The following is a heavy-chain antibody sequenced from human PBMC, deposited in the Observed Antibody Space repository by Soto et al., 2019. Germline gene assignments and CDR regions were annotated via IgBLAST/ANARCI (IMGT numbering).Heavy chain of an antibody. Sequence: QVQLQQWGAGLLKPSETLSLTCAVYGGSFSGYYWSWIRQPPGKGLEWIGEINHSGSTNYNPSLKSRVTISVATSKNQFSLKLSSVTAADTAVYYCARRKDIVVVPAARRKYNWFDPWGQGTLVTVSS. V-gene: IGHV4-34*01. CDR2: INHSGST. D-gene: IGHD2-2*01. J-gene: IGHJ5*02. CDR3: ARRKDIVVVPAARRKYNWFDP. CDR1: GGSFSGYY.